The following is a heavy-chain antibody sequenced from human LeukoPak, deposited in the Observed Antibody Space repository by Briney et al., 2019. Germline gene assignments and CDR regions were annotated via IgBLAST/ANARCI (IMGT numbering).Heavy chain of an antibody. CDR3: AKGPYSGFS. Sequence: GGSLRLSCAASGFTFSSYWMTWVRQAPGKGLEWVSAISGSGSTNYADSVKGRFTISRDNSKNTLYLQMNSLRAEDTAVYYCAKGPYSGFSWGQGTLVTVSS. D-gene: IGHD1-26*01. V-gene: IGHV3-23*01. J-gene: IGHJ5*02. CDR1: GFTFSSYW. CDR2: ISGSGST.